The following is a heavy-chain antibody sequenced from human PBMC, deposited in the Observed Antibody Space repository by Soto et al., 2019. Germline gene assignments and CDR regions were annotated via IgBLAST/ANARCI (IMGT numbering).Heavy chain of an antibody. CDR1: GYTFTSYG. CDR2: ISAYNGNT. J-gene: IGHJ4*02. V-gene: IGHV1-18*01. Sequence: QVQLVQSGAEVKKPGASVKVSCETSGYTFTSYGISWVRQAPGQGLEWMGWISAYNGNTNYAQTLQGRVTMTTDTSTSTAYMELRGLRSDDTAVYYCAREAYSYGYVKHWGQGTLVTVSS. D-gene: IGHD5-18*01. CDR3: AREAYSYGYVKH.